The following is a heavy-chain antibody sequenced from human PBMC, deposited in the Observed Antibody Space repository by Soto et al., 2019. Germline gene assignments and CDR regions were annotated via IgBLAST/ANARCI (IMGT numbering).Heavy chain of an antibody. Sequence: PGGSLRLSCAASGFTFSSYSMNWVRQAPGKGLEWVSSISSSSSYIYYADSVKGRFTISRDNAKNSLYLQMSSLRAEDTAVYYCARENVRPSYYYDSSTDYGMDVWGQGTTVTVSS. J-gene: IGHJ6*02. CDR1: GFTFSSYS. V-gene: IGHV3-21*01. CDR2: ISSSSSYI. CDR3: ARENVRPSYYYDSSTDYGMDV. D-gene: IGHD3-22*01.